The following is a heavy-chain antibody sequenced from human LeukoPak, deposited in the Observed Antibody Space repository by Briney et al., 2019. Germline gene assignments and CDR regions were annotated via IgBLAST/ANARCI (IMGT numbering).Heavy chain of an antibody. V-gene: IGHV3-53*04. CDR1: GFTVSSNY. CDR2: IYSGGST. CDR3: AKILRGYSYGGFDY. Sequence: GGSLRLSCAASGFTVSSNYMSWVRQAPGKGLEWVSVIYSGGSTYYADSVKGRFTISRHNSKNTLYLQMNSLRAEDTAVYYCAKILRGYSYGGFDYWGQGTLVPVSS. J-gene: IGHJ4*02. D-gene: IGHD5-18*01.